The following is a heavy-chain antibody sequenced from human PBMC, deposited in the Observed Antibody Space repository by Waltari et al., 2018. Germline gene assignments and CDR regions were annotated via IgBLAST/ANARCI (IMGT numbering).Heavy chain of an antibody. V-gene: IGHV1-3*01. CDR2: IKAGNGNT. D-gene: IGHD3-3*01. CDR3: ARGVYDFWGGYYMAFDI. CDR1: GNTFNSYA. Sequence: QVQLVQSGAEAKKPGSSAKVSCKASGNTFNSYAMHWVRQAPGRRLGWMGRIKAGNGNTNYSQKFQGRVTITRYTSESTAYMELSSLRSEDAAVYYCARGVYDFWGGYYMAFDIWGQGTMVTVSS. J-gene: IGHJ3*02.